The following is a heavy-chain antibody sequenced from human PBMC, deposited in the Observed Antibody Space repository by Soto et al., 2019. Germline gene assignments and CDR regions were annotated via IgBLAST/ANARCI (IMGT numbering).Heavy chain of an antibody. CDR3: ARVPRFSTLAGTRGASYFDY. V-gene: IGHV4-61*01. CDR2: IYYSGST. CDR1: GGSVSSGSYY. D-gene: IGHD6-19*01. J-gene: IGHJ4*02. Sequence: SETLSLTCTVSGGSVSSGSYYWSWIRQPPGKGLEWIGYIYYSGSTNYNPSLKSRVTISVDTSKNQFSLKLSSVTAADTAVYYCARVPRFSTLAGTRGASYFDYWGQGNLVTVSS.